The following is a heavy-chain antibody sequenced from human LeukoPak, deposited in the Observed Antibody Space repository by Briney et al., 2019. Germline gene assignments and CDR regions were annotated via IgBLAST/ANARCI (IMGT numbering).Heavy chain of an antibody. CDR3: ARDPVGGSTIFDY. D-gene: IGHD1-26*01. V-gene: IGHV6-1*01. J-gene: IGHJ4*02. CDR1: GDSVSSNSAA. CDR2: TYYRSKWYY. Sequence: SQTLSLTCAISGDSVSSNSAAWHWIRQSPSRGLEWLGRTYYRSKWYYDYAVAVKSRISINPDTSKNQFSLQLSSVTPEDTAVYYCARDPVGGSTIFDYWGQGTLVTVSS.